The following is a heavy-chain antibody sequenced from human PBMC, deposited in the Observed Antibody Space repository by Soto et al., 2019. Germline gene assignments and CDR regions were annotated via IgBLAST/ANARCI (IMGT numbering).Heavy chain of an antibody. CDR1: GFTFDDYA. J-gene: IGHJ4*02. CDR2: ISWNSGSI. D-gene: IGHD3-22*01. V-gene: IGHV3-9*01. Sequence: GGSLRLSCAASGFTFDDYAMHWVRQAPGKGLEWVSGISWNSGSIGYADSVKGRFTISRDNAKNSLYLQMNSLRAEDTAVYYCARDLVDYDSSGSLDYWGQGTLVTVSS. CDR3: ARDLVDYDSSGSLDY.